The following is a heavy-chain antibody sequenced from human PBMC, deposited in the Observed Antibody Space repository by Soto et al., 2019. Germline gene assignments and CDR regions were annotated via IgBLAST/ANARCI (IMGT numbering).Heavy chain of an antibody. J-gene: IGHJ4*02. CDR1: GFTVSSNY. V-gene: IGHV3-66*01. CDR3: ASDLGSYDILTPFDY. D-gene: IGHD3-9*01. Sequence: EVQLVESGGGLVQPGGSPRLSCAASGFTVSSNYMSWVRQAPGKGLEWVSVIYSGGSTYYADSVKGRFTISRDNSKNTLYLQMNSLRAEDTAVYYCASDLGSYDILTPFDYWGQGTLVTVSS. CDR2: IYSGGST.